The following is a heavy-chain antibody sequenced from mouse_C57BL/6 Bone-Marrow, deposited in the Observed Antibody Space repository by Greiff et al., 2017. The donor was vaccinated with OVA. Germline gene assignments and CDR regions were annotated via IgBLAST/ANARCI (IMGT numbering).Heavy chain of an antibody. CDR3: AREGDGYYPFAY. D-gene: IGHD2-3*01. CDR1: GYTFTSYW. Sequence: VQLQQPGAELVKPGASVKLSCKASGYTFTSYWMQWVKQRPGPGLEWIGEIDPSDSYTNYNQKFKGKATLTVDTSSSTAYMQLSSLTSEDSAVYYCAREGDGYYPFAYWGQGTLVTVSA. V-gene: IGHV1-50*01. J-gene: IGHJ3*01. CDR2: IDPSDSYT.